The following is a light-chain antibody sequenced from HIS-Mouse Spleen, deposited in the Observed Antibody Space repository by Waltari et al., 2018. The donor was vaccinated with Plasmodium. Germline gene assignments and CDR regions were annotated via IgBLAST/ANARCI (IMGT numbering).Light chain of an antibody. Sequence: EIVMTQSPATLSVSPGERATLSCRASQSVSSNLAWYQQKPGQAPRLLIYGASTRATGIPDRCSGSGSGTEFTLTISSLQSEDFAVYYCQQYNNWSFTFGPGTKVDIK. V-gene: IGKV3-15*01. J-gene: IGKJ3*01. CDR1: QSVSSN. CDR2: GAS. CDR3: QQYNNWSFT.